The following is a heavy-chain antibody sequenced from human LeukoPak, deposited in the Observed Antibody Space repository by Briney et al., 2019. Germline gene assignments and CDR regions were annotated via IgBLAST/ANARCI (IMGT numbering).Heavy chain of an antibody. V-gene: IGHV1-2*02. J-gene: IGHJ6*02. CDR1: GYKFTDYY. D-gene: IGHD3-9*01. CDR3: ARGDPDYDILTGYNYGMDV. Sequence: ASVKVSCKASGYKFTDYYMHWVRQAPGQGLEWMGWINPNSGGTKYALKFQGRVTMTRDTSINTAYMELSRLRSDDTAVYYCARGDPDYDILTGYNYGMDVWGQGTTVTVSS. CDR2: INPNSGGT.